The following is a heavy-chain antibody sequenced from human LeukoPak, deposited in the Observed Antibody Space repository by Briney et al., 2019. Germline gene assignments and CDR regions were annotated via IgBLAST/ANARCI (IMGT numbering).Heavy chain of an antibody. CDR2: IYYSKNT. CDR1: GGSISSSSAY. D-gene: IGHD5-18*01. V-gene: IGHV4-39*01. J-gene: IGHJ4*02. CDR3: VSPRGFSYGYFDY. Sequence: PSETLSLTCTASGGSISSSSAYWGWIRQPPRKRLEWIGGIYYSKNTYYNPSLQSPVTISADTSKNQFSLTLGSVSATDTAVYYCVSPRGFSYGYFDYWGQGTLVTVSS.